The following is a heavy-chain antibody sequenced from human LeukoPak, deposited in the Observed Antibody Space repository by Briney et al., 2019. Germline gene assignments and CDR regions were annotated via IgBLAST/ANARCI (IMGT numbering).Heavy chain of an antibody. D-gene: IGHD6-13*01. CDR2: IGGSGGST. J-gene: IGHJ1*01. V-gene: IGHV3-23*01. CDR1: GFTFSSYA. Sequence: TGGSLRLSCVTSGFTFSSYAMSWVRQAPGKGLEWVSAIGGSGGSTYYADSVKGRFTISRDNSKNTLYLQMNSLRAEDTAVYYCAKLSWYQEYFQHWGQGTLVTVSS. CDR3: AKLSWYQEYFQH.